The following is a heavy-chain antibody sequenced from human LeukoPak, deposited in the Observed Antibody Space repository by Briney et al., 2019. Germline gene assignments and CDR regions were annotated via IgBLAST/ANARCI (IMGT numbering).Heavy chain of an antibody. J-gene: IGHJ4*02. Sequence: GGSLRLSCVASGFNFSDHYMNWIRQSPGKGLEWISYMSSRSGIIYYADSVKGRFTISRDNSKNTLYLQMNTLRAEDTAVYYCAKDRYSSRWYYFDYWGQGTLVTVSS. CDR3: AKDRYSSRWYYFDY. D-gene: IGHD6-13*01. CDR1: GFNFSDHY. V-gene: IGHV3-11*01. CDR2: MSSRSGII.